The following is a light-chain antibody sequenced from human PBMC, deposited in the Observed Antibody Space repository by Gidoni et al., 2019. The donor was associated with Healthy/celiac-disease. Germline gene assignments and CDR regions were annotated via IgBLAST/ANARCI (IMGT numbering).Light chain of an antibody. V-gene: IGLV3-21*02. CDR1: NLGSKS. CDR3: QVWDSSSDRVV. J-gene: IGLJ2*01. Sequence: SYLLTPPPSVSVAPGQTARMTCGGNNLGSKSVHWYQQKPGRAPVLVVYDDSDRPSGIPERFSGSNSGNTATLTISRVEAGDEADYYCQVWDSSSDRVVFGGGTKLTVL. CDR2: DDS.